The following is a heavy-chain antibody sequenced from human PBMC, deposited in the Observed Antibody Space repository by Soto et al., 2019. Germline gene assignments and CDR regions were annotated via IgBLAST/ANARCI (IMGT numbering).Heavy chain of an antibody. CDR1: GGTFSSYA. V-gene: IGHV1-69*13. CDR2: IIPIFGTA. D-gene: IGHD6-13*01. CDR3: ARVVEQQLSSYYFDY. Sequence: ASVKVSCKASGGTFSSYAISWVRHAPGQGLEWMGGIIPIFGTANYAQKFQGRVTITADESTSTAYMELSSLRSEDTAVYYCARVVEQQLSSYYFDYWGQGTMVTVYS. J-gene: IGHJ4*02.